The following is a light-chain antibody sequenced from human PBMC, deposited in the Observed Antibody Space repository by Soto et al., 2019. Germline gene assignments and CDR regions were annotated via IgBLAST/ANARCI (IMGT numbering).Light chain of an antibody. V-gene: IGKV3-15*01. CDR2: DAS. Sequence: EIVMMQSPATLSVSPGERATLSCRASQSFSSSLAWYQQKPGQAPRLLIYDASARATSIPARFSGSGSGTEFTLTLSSLQSEDFAVYYCQQYNNWPFTFGGGTKVEI. CDR3: QQYNNWPFT. CDR1: QSFSSS. J-gene: IGKJ4*01.